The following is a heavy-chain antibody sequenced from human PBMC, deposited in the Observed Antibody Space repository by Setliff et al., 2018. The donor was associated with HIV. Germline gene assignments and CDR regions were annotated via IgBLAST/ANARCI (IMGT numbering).Heavy chain of an antibody. CDR1: GGTFSSYA. Sequence: ASVKVSCKASGGTFSSYAISWVRQAPGQGLEWMGGIIPIFGTANYAQKFQGRVTITADESMSTAYMELSRLRSEATAVYYCARDSVSSSWQFDYWGQGTLVTAPQ. CDR2: IIPIFGTA. D-gene: IGHD6-13*01. CDR3: ARDSVSSSWQFDY. J-gene: IGHJ4*02. V-gene: IGHV1-69*13.